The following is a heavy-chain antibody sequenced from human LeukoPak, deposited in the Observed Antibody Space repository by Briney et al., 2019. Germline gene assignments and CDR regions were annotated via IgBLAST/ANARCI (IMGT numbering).Heavy chain of an antibody. D-gene: IGHD3-9*01. V-gene: IGHV1-69*02. CDR3: ASPIHDTYYYYGMDV. J-gene: IGHJ6*02. Sequence: SVKVSCKASGGTFSSYTISWVRQAPGQGLECMGRIIPILGIANYAQKFQGRVTITADKSTSTAYMELSSLRSEDTAVYYCASPIHDTYYYYGMDVWGQGTTVTVSS. CDR1: GGTFSSYT. CDR2: IIPILGIA.